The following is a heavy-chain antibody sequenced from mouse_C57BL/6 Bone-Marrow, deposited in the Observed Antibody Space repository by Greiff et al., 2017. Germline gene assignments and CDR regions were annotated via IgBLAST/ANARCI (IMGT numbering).Heavy chain of an antibody. J-gene: IGHJ3*01. CDR2: INPGSGGT. V-gene: IGHV1-54*01. CDR3: ARCPWFAY. Sequence: QVQLQQSGAELVRPGTSVKVSCKASGYAFTNYLIEWVKQRPGQGLEWIGVINPGSGGTNYNEKFKGKATLTADTSSSTAYMQLSSLTSEDSAVYFCARCPWFAYRGQGTLVTVSA. CDR1: GYAFTNYL.